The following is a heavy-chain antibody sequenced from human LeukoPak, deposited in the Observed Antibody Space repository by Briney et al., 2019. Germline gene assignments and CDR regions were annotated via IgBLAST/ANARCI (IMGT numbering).Heavy chain of an antibody. V-gene: IGHV4-30-4*01. CDR2: IYYSGST. D-gene: IGHD3-22*01. Sequence: SETLSLTCTVSGGSISSYHWSWIRQPPGKGLEWIGYIYYSGSTYYNPSLKSRVTISVDTSKNQFSLKLSSVTAADTAVYYCARVNDSSGYSNYFDYWGQGTLVTVSS. CDR1: GGSISSYH. J-gene: IGHJ4*02. CDR3: ARVNDSSGYSNYFDY.